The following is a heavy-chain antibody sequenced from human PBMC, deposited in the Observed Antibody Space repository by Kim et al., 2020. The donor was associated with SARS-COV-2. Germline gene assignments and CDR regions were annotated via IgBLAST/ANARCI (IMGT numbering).Heavy chain of an antibody. V-gene: IGHV4-4*02. CDR3: SRARGGAFDY. J-gene: IGHJ4*02. CDR2: TT. D-gene: IGHD3-10*01. Sequence: TTNYNPATKHRVTVSVDKSKNPFSRRLSSVTAADTAVYYCSRARGGAFDYWGQGTLVTVSS.